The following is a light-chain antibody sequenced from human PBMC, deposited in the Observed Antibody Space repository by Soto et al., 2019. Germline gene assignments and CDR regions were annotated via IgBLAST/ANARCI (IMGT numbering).Light chain of an antibody. CDR2: LAS. Sequence: DVQLTQSPSFLSTSVGDRVTITCRASQGIGSYLAWYQQKPGKAPKFLICLASTLQSGVPSRFSGSGSGTEFNLTISNLQPEDLATYYCQQLNSYPRTFGQGTKVDIK. V-gene: IGKV1-9*01. CDR3: QQLNSYPRT. J-gene: IGKJ1*01. CDR1: QGIGSY.